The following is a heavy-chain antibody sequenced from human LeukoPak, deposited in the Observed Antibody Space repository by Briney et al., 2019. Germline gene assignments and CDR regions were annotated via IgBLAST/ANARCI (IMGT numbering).Heavy chain of an antibody. Sequence: GASLKISCKGSGSSFTSYWIGWVRQLPGKGLEWMGIIYPGDSDTRYSPSFQGQVTISADKSISTAYLQWSSLKASDTAMYYCASSDYYDSSGYSSSIDYMDVWGKGTTVTVSS. CDR2: IYPGDSDT. CDR1: GSSFTSYW. V-gene: IGHV5-51*01. J-gene: IGHJ6*03. CDR3: ASSDYYDSSGYSSSIDYMDV. D-gene: IGHD3-22*01.